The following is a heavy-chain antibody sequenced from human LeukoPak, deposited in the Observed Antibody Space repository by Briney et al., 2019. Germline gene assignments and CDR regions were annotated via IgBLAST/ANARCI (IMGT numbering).Heavy chain of an antibody. D-gene: IGHD5-12*01. V-gene: IGHV1-8*01. Sequence: ASVKVSCKASGYTFTSYDINWVRQATGQGLEWMGWMNPNSGDTGYAQKFQGRVTMTRNTSISTAYMELSSLRSEDTAVYYCAARVWETGGYDPLVFDYWGQGTLVTVSS. CDR2: MNPNSGDT. CDR3: AARVWETGGYDPLVFDY. CDR1: GYTFTSYD. J-gene: IGHJ4*02.